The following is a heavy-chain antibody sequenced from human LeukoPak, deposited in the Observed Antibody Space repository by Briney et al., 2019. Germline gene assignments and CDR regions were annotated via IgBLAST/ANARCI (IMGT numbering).Heavy chain of an antibody. CDR1: GYTFTSYD. CDR2: MNPNSANT. Sequence: ASVKVSCKASGYTFTSYDINWVRQATGQGLEWMGWMNPNSANTGYAQKLQGRVTMTRNTSISTAYMELSSLRSEDTAVYYCARKSTPSSGWTPFDYWGQGTLVTVSS. CDR3: ARKSTPSSGWTPFDY. V-gene: IGHV1-8*01. D-gene: IGHD6-19*01. J-gene: IGHJ4*02.